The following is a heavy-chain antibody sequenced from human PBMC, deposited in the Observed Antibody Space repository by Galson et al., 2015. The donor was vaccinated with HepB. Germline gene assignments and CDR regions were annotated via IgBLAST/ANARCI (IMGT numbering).Heavy chain of an antibody. CDR1: GFTFSSYS. J-gene: IGHJ4*02. CDR2: ISSSSSYI. CDR3: ARDQRWELLNPFDY. D-gene: IGHD1-26*01. V-gene: IGHV3-21*01. Sequence: SLRLSCAASGFTFSSYSINWVRQAPGKGLEWVSSISSSSSYIYYADSVKGRFTISRDNAKNSLYLQMNSLRAEDTAVYYCARDQRWELLNPFDYWGQGTLVTVSS.